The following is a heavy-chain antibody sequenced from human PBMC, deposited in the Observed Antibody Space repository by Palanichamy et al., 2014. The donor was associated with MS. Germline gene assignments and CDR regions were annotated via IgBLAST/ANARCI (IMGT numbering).Heavy chain of an antibody. CDR3: ARWDTERDYFDY. V-gene: IGHV1-46*01. J-gene: IGHJ4*02. CDR1: GYTFTSYY. Sequence: VQLVQSGAEVRSLGLSEGSCKASGYTFTSYYMHWVRQAPGQGLEWMGIINPSGGSTSYAQKFQGRVTMTRDTSTSTVYMELSSLRSEDTAVYYCARWDTERDYFDYWGQGTLVTVSS. CDR2: INPSGGST. D-gene: IGHD1-26*01.